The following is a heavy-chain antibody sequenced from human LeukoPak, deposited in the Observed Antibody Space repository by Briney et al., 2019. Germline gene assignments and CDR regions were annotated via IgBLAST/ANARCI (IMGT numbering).Heavy chain of an antibody. CDR1: GFTFSSYA. V-gene: IGHV3-23*01. Sequence: GGSLRLSCAAFGFTFSSYAMSWVRQAPGKGLEWVSAISGSGGSTYYADSVKGRFTISRDNSKNTLYLQMNSLRAEDTAVYYCAKVQYYDFWSGYDAFDIWGQGTMVTVSS. J-gene: IGHJ3*02. CDR3: AKVQYYDFWSGYDAFDI. CDR2: ISGSGGST. D-gene: IGHD3-3*01.